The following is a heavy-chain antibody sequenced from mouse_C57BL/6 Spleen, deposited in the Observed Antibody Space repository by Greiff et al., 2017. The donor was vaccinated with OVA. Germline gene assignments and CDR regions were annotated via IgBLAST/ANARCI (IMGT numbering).Heavy chain of an antibody. V-gene: IGHV1-80*01. CDR2: FYPGDGDI. Sequence: VQLQQSGAELVKPGASVKISCKASGYAFSSYWMNWVKQRPGQGLEWIGQFYPGDGDINYNGKFKGKATLTADKSSSTVYMQLSSVTSEDSAVYFCERSEGSWFAYWGQGTLVTVSA. CDR1: GYAFSSYW. CDR3: ERSEGSWFAY. J-gene: IGHJ3*01.